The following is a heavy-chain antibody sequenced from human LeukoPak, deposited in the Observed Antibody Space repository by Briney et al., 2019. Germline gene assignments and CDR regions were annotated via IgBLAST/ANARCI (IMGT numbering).Heavy chain of an antibody. V-gene: IGHV3-48*01. D-gene: IGHD6-25*01. Sequence: GGSLRLSCAASGFTFSSYSTNWVRQAPGKGLEWVSYISSSSSTMYYADSVKGRFTISRDNAKKSLYLQMNSLRAEDTAMYYCAREGSGWDFDYWGQGTLVTVSS. CDR1: GFTFSSYS. CDR2: ISSSSSTM. CDR3: AREGSGWDFDY. J-gene: IGHJ4*02.